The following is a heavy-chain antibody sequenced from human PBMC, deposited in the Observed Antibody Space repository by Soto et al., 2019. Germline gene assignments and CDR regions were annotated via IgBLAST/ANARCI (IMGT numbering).Heavy chain of an antibody. CDR3: TTGPIIVGVPARAFDI. V-gene: IGHV3-15*07. D-gene: IGHD2-2*01. J-gene: IGHJ3*02. Sequence: EVQLVESGGGLVKPGGSLRLSCAASGYTFSNAWMNWVRQAPGKGLEWVGRIKSKTDGGTTDYGAPVKGRFTISRDDSKNTLYLQMSSLKTEDTAVYYCTTGPIIVGVPARAFDIWGQGTMVTVSS. CDR2: IKSKTDGGTT. CDR1: GYTFSNAW.